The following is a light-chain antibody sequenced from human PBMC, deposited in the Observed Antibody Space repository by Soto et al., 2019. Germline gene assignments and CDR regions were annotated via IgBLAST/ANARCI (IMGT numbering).Light chain of an antibody. CDR3: CSYAPSRTLL. J-gene: IGLJ2*01. Sequence: QSALTQPASVSGSPGESITISCTGTSSDVGTYNLVTWYQQHPGRVPKLILYEGNKRPSGVSSRFSASKSGNTASLTISGSQAEDEADYFCCSYAPSRTLLFGGGTKLTVL. V-gene: IGLV2-23*01. CDR2: EGN. CDR1: SSDVGTYNL.